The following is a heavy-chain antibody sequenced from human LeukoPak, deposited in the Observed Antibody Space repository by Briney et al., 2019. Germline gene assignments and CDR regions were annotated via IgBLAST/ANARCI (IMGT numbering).Heavy chain of an antibody. CDR3: ARDYDFSGGHYYYGLDV. Sequence: SETLSLTCTVSGGSIGSHLWNWIRQPPGKRLEWVGYIHYSGNTNYNPSLQSRLTISVDTSKNQFSLRLRSVIAADTAIYYCARDYDFSGGHYYYGLDVWGQGTTVTVSS. J-gene: IGHJ6*02. V-gene: IGHV4-59*11. CDR1: GGSIGSHL. D-gene: IGHD3-3*01. CDR2: IHYSGNT.